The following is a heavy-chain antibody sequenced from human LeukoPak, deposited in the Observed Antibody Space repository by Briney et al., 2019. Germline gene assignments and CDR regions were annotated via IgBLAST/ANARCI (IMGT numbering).Heavy chain of an antibody. Sequence: PGGSLRLSCAASRFTFSNNAMNWVRQAPGKGLQWASGISGGGGSINYADSVRGRLTISRDNSKNTLYLQMNGLRAEDTAVYYCAKGSGSAWFFDYWGQGALVTVSS. CDR3: AKGSGSAWFFDY. V-gene: IGHV3-23*01. D-gene: IGHD6-19*01. CDR2: ISGGGGSI. J-gene: IGHJ4*02. CDR1: RFTFSNNA.